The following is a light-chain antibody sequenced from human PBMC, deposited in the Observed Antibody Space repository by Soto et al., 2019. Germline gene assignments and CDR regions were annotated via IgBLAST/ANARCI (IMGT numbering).Light chain of an antibody. Sequence: SYELTQPPSVSVSPGQTASITCSGGKLGDKYACWYQQKPGQSPVLVIYQDSKRPSGIPERFSGSNSGNTATLTISGTQAMDEADYYCQAWDSSHYVFGTGTKLTVL. J-gene: IGLJ1*01. V-gene: IGLV3-1*01. CDR3: QAWDSSHYV. CDR2: QDS. CDR1: KLGDKY.